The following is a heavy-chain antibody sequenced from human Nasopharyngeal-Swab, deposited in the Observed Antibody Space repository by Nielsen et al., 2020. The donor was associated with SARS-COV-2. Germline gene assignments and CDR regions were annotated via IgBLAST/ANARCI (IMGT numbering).Heavy chain of an antibody. CDR1: GITFSSYS. V-gene: IGHV3-21*04. D-gene: IGHD3-3*01. J-gene: IGHJ6*02. CDR2: ISSSSTYI. Sequence: GESLKISRVASGITFSSYSMNWVRQAPGKGLEWVSSISSSSTYIYYADSVKGRFTISRDNAKNLLYLQMNGLRAEDTAVYYCARLLRFLEWLHLPDYYYGMDVWGQGTTVTVSS. CDR3: ARLLRFLEWLHLPDYYYGMDV.